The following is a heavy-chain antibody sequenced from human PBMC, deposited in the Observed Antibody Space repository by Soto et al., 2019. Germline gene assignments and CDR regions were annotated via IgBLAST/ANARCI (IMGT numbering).Heavy chain of an antibody. CDR1: GYTFTSYY. CDR2: INPSGGST. D-gene: IGHD2-2*01. CDR3: ARDHCSSTSCYAGWFGP. J-gene: IGHJ5*02. Sequence: QVQLVQSGAEVKKPGASVKVSCKASGYTFTSYYMHWVRQAPGQGLEWMGIINPSGGSTSYAQKFEGRGTMTRDTSTSTVYMELSSLRSEDTAVYCCARDHCSSTSCYAGWFGPWGQGTLVTGSS. V-gene: IGHV1-46*03.